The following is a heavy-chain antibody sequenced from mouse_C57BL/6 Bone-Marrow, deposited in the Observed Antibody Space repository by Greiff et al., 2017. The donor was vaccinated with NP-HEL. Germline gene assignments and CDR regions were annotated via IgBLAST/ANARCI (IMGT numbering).Heavy chain of an antibody. V-gene: IGHV1-7*01. Sequence: QVQLQQSGAELAKPGASVKLSCKASGYTFTSYWMHWVKQRPGQGLEWIGYINPSSGYTKYNQKFKDKATLTADKSSNTAYMQLSSLTYEDSAVYYLARGDYAWFAYWGQGTLVTVSA. CDR2: INPSSGYT. J-gene: IGHJ3*01. CDR1: GYTFTSYW. D-gene: IGHD2-4*01. CDR3: ARGDYAWFAY.